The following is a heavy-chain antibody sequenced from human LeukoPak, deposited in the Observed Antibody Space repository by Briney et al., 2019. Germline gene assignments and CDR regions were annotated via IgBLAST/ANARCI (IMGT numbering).Heavy chain of an antibody. CDR3: ARGSNSNYVFDY. D-gene: IGHD4-11*01. J-gene: IGHJ4*02. Sequence: GGSLRLSCAASGFTLSNYAMSWVRQAPGKGLECVSYISSSGSTIYDADSVKGRFTISRDNAKNSLYLQMNSLRAEDTAVYYCARGSNSNYVFDYWGQGTLVTVSS. V-gene: IGHV3-48*03. CDR2: ISSSGSTI. CDR1: GFTLSNYA.